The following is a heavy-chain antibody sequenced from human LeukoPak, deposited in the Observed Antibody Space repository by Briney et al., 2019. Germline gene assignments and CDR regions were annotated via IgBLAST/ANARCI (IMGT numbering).Heavy chain of an antibody. CDR1: GVSISSSN. D-gene: IGHD6-25*01. V-gene: IGHV3-48*01. CDR2: ISTSSRTI. CDR3: ARGLGF. J-gene: IGHJ4*02. Sequence: ETLSLTCAVSGVSISSSNWWNWVRQAPGKGLEWLAYISTSSRTIYYADSVKGRLTISRDNAKNSLYLQMNTLRAEDTAVYYCARGLGFWGQGTLVTVSS.